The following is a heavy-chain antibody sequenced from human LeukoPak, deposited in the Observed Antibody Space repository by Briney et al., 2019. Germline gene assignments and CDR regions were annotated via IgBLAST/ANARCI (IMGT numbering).Heavy chain of an antibody. J-gene: IGHJ2*01. Sequence: ASVKVSCKVSGYTLTELSMHWVRQAPGKGLEWMGGFDPEDGETIYAQKFQGRVTMTEDTSTDTAYMELSSLRSEDTAVYYCATPDSSSWLPYWYSDLWGRGTLVTVSS. CDR3: ATPDSSSWLPYWYSDL. V-gene: IGHV1-24*01. CDR2: FDPEDGET. D-gene: IGHD6-13*01. CDR1: GYTLTELS.